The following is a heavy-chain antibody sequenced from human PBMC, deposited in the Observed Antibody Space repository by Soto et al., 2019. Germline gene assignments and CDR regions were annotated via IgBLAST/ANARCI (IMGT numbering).Heavy chain of an antibody. D-gene: IGHD1-1*01. CDR2: IYPGDSDT. CDR1: GYSFTSYW. Sequence: GESLKISCKGSGYSFTSYWIGWVRQMPGKGLEWVGIIYPGDSDTRYSPSFQGQVTISADKSISTAYLQWSSLKASDTAMYYCARRTGTTGSRYGMDVWGQGTTVTVSS. J-gene: IGHJ6*02. V-gene: IGHV5-51*01. CDR3: ARRTGTTGSRYGMDV.